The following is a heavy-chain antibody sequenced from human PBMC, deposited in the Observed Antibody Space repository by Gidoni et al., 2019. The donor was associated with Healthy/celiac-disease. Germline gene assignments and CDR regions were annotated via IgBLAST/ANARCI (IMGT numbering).Heavy chain of an antibody. CDR3: AKDKRASGWSNYFDY. V-gene: IGHV3-9*01. CDR1: GFTFADYA. Sequence: DVQLVESGGGLVQPGRSLRPSCAASGFTFADYAMHWVRQAPGKGLEWVSVISWNSGSIGYAYAVKGRFTISRDNAKNSLYLQMNSLRAEDTALYYCAKDKRASGWSNYFDYWGQGTLVTVSS. J-gene: IGHJ4*02. CDR2: ISWNSGSI. D-gene: IGHD6-19*01.